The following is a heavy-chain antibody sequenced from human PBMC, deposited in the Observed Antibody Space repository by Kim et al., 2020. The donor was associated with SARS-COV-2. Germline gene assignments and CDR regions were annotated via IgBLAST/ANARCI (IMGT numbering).Heavy chain of an antibody. Sequence: GGSLRLSCAASGFTFSDYYMSWIRQAPGKGLEWVSYISSSGSTIYYADSVKGRFTISRDNAKNSLYLQMNSLRAEDTAVYYCALEAAGPLRAIFDYWGQGTLVTVSS. V-gene: IGHV3-11*01. CDR2: ISSSGSTI. J-gene: IGHJ4*02. D-gene: IGHD6-13*01. CDR1: GFTFSDYY. CDR3: ALEAAGPLRAIFDY.